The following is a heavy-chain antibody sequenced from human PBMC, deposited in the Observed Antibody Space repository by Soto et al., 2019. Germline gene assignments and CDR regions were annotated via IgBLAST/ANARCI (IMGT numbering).Heavy chain of an antibody. D-gene: IGHD3-3*01. CDR1: GYTFTSYD. CDR3: ARGITIFGVVDP. Sequence: QVQLVQSGAEVKKPGASVKVSCKASGYTFTSYDINWVRQATGQGLEWMGWMNPNSGNTGYAQKFQGRVTRTRNTAISTAYMELSSLRAEDTAVYYCARGITIFGVVDPGGQGTLVTVSS. J-gene: IGHJ5*02. CDR2: MNPNSGNT. V-gene: IGHV1-8*01.